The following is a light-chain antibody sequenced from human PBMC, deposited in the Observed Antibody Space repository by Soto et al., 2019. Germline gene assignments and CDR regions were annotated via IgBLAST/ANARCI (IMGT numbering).Light chain of an antibody. J-gene: IGKJ1*01. Sequence: EIVMTQSPATLSVSPGERATLSCRASQSVSSNLAWYQQKPGQAPRLLIYGASTRATGIPARFSGSGSGTEFTLTISSMQSEHFAVYYCQQYNNCPETFGQGTKVDIK. CDR1: QSVSSN. CDR2: GAS. CDR3: QQYNNCPET. V-gene: IGKV3-15*01.